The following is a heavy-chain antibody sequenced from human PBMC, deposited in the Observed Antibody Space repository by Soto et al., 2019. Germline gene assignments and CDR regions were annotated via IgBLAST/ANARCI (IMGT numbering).Heavy chain of an antibody. CDR2: IIPIFGTA. D-gene: IGHD1-26*01. J-gene: IGHJ5*02. CDR1: GGTFSSYA. V-gene: IGHV1-69*06. CDR3: ARYRWELWMGDGWFDP. Sequence: QVQLVQSGAEVKKPGSSVKVSCKASGGTFSSYAISWVRQAPGQGLEWMGGIIPIFGTANYAQKFQGRGTITADKSTSTAYMELSSLRSEDTAVYYCARYRWELWMGDGWFDPWGQGTLVTVSS.